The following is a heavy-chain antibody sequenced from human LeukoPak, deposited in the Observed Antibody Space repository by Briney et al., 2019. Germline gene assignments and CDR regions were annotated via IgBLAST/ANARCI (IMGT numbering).Heavy chain of an antibody. CDR3: ARSRGAGPGAYFDY. J-gene: IGHJ4*02. D-gene: IGHD6-19*01. Sequence: GGSLRLSCAVSGFSFTDEYMSWVRQAPGQGLEWVSYISNTGSYTNYADSVEGRFTISRDNTENSLYLQMNSLRAEDTAVYYCARSRGAGPGAYFDYWGQGTLVTVTS. CDR1: GFSFTDEY. V-gene: IGHV3-11*03. CDR2: ISNTGSYT.